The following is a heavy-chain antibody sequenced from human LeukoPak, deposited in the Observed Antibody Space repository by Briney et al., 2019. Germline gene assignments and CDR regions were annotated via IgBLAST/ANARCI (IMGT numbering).Heavy chain of an antibody. CDR2: ISYDGSNK. CDR3: ARDRGPSSFGLQGY. Sequence: GGSLRLSCAASRFTFSNYGMHWVRQAPGKGMEWVAVISYDGSNKYYADSVKGRFTISRDNSKNTLYLQMNSLRAEDTAVFYCARDRGPSSFGLQGYWGQGTLVTVSS. J-gene: IGHJ4*02. V-gene: IGHV3-30*03. CDR1: RFTFSNYG. D-gene: IGHD5-18*01.